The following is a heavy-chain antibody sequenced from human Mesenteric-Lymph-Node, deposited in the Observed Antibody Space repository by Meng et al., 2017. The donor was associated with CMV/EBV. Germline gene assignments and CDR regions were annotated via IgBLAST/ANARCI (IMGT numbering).Heavy chain of an antibody. Sequence: GESLKISCAASGFTFSSYSMNWVRQAPGKGLHYISAISGSGGTTYHANSVKGRFTISRDNSKNTMYLQMNSLRVEDTAVYYCAKAYYYESSGMHFWGQGTLVTVSS. CDR2: ISGSGGTT. V-gene: IGHV3-23*01. CDR1: GFTFSSYS. D-gene: IGHD3-22*01. J-gene: IGHJ4*02. CDR3: AKAYYYESSGMHF.